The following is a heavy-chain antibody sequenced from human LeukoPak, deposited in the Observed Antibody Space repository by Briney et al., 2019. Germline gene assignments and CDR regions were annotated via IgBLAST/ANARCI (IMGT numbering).Heavy chain of an antibody. CDR1: GYRFSSNH. J-gene: IGHJ4*02. Sequence: ASVKVSCKASGYRFSSNHMHWVRQAPGQGLEWMGIIKSGGGGTTYAQKFQGRIALTRDTSTTTSYMDLNNLRFEDTAVYYCARDSNWAFDSWGQGTLVTVSS. CDR3: ARDSNWAFDS. CDR2: IKSGGGGT. V-gene: IGHV1-46*01. D-gene: IGHD1-1*01.